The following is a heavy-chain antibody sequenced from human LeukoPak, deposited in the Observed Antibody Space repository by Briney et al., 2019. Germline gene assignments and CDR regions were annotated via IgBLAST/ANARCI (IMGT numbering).Heavy chain of an antibody. CDR2: IIPILGIA. V-gene: IGHV1-69*04. D-gene: IGHD3-22*01. CDR3: ARDYYDSSGSPY. CDR1: GGTFSSYA. Sequence: ASVKVSCKASGGTFSSYAISWVRQAPGQGLEWMGRIIPILGIANYAQKFQGRVTITADKSTSTAYMELSSLRSEDTAVYYCARDYYDSSGSPYWGQGTLVTVSS. J-gene: IGHJ4*02.